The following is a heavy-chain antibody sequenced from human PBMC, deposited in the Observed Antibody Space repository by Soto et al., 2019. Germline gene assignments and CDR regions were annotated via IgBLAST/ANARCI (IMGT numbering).Heavy chain of an antibody. CDR3: AREPYCSGGSCYSGEEPHYYYYGMDV. Sequence: GASVKVSCKASGYTFTSYAMHWVRQAPGQRLEWMGWINAGNGNTKYSQKFQGRVTITRDTSASTAYMELSSLRSEDTAVYYCAREPYCSGGSCYSGEEPHYYYYGMDVWGQGTTVTVSS. CDR1: GYTFTSYA. D-gene: IGHD2-15*01. V-gene: IGHV1-3*01. J-gene: IGHJ6*02. CDR2: INAGNGNT.